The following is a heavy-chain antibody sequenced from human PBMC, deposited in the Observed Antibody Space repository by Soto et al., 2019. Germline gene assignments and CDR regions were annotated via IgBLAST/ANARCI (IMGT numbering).Heavy chain of an antibody. Sequence: QVQLQESGPGLVKPSQTLSLTCTVSGGSISSGGYYWSWIRQHPGKDLEWIGYIYYSGSTYYNPSIKSQVTIAVDSSKNQFSLKLSSVTAADTAVYYCAGAPFPGGKWFDPWGQVTLVTVSS. D-gene: IGHD3-16*01. CDR2: IYYSGST. CDR1: GGSISSGGYY. J-gene: IGHJ5*02. CDR3: AGAPFPGGKWFDP. V-gene: IGHV4-31*01.